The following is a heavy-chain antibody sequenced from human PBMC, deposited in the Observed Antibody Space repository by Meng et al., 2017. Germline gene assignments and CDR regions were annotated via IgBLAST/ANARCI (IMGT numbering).Heavy chain of an antibody. CDR3: ARSYSSGWYLRPDY. V-gene: IGHV1-2*06. J-gene: IGHJ4*02. D-gene: IGHD6-19*01. Sequence: ASVKVSCKASGYTFTGYYMHWVRQAPGQGLEWMGRINPNSGGTNYAQKFQGRVTMTRDTSISTAYRELSRLRSDDTAVYYCARSYSSGWYLRPDYWGQGTLVTVSS. CDR2: INPNSGGT. CDR1: GYTFTGYY.